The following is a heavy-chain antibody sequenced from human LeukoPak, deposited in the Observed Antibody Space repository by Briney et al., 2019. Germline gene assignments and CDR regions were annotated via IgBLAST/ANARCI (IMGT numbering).Heavy chain of an antibody. CDR1: GFTFSSYG. J-gene: IGHJ4*02. V-gene: IGHV3-30*02. CDR2: IRYDGSNK. CDR3: AKPRVPMTVVVTPPGY. D-gene: IGHD3-22*01. Sequence: GSLRLSCAASGFTFSSYGMHWVRQAPGKGLEWVAFIRYDGSNKYYADSVKGRFTISRDNSKNTLYLQMNSLRAEDTAVYYCAKPRVPMTVVVTPPGYWGQGTLVTVSS.